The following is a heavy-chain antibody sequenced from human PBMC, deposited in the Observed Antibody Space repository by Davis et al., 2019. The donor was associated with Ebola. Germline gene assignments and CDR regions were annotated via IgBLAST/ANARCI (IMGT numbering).Heavy chain of an antibody. Sequence: GESLKISCAASGFTFSDYYMSWVRQAPGEGLEWLSYLTSSGRTTDYVDSVKGRFTISRDNAKNSLYLQMNSLRAEDTAVYYCARALTAEYSPIDYWGQGTLVTVSS. CDR1: GFTFSDYY. D-gene: IGHD2-15*01. J-gene: IGHJ4*02. CDR3: ARALTAEYSPIDY. V-gene: IGHV3-11*01. CDR2: LTSSGRTT.